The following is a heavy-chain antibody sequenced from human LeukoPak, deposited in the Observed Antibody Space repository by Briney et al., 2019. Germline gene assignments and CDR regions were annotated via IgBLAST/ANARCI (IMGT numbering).Heavy chain of an antibody. CDR3: ARETPYYDFWSAPPPSFDY. V-gene: IGHV4-34*01. CDR1: GGSFSGYY. Sequence: XSETLSLTCAVYGGSFSGYYWSWIRQPPGKGLEWIGEINHSGSTNYNPSLKSRVTISVDTSKNQFSLKLSSVTAADTAVYYCARETPYYDFWSAPPPSFDYWGQGTLVTVSS. CDR2: INHSGST. J-gene: IGHJ4*02. D-gene: IGHD3-3*01.